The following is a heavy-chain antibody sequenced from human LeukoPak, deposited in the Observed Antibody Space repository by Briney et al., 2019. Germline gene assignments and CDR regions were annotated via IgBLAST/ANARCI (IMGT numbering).Heavy chain of an antibody. CDR3: AKSHPPTVTTEEGEYLQH. J-gene: IGHJ1*01. V-gene: IGHV3-30*18. Sequence: GKSLILSCAASGFTFSSFGMHWVRQAPGQGLEWVAVISFDGSNQYYADSVKGRFTIYRDNFKNTVYLQMNSLRAEETAVYYCAKSHPPTVTTEEGEYLQHWGQGTLVTVSS. CDR2: ISFDGSNQ. CDR1: GFTFSSFG. D-gene: IGHD4-17*01.